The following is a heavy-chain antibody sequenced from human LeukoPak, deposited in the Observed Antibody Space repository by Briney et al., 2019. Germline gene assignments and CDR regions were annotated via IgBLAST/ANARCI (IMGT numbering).Heavy chain of an antibody. Sequence: GGSLRLSCAASGFTFSSYAMSWVRQAPGKGLEWVSAISGSGGSTYYADSVKGRFTISRDNSKNTLYLQMNSLRAEDTAVYYCARSSTSRNYYFDYWGQGTLVTVSS. V-gene: IGHV3-23*01. D-gene: IGHD2-2*01. CDR1: GFTFSSYA. CDR3: ARSSTSRNYYFDY. CDR2: ISGSGGST. J-gene: IGHJ4*02.